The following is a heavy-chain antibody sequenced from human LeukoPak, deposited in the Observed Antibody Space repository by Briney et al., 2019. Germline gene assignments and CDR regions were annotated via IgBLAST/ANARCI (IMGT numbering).Heavy chain of an antibody. V-gene: IGHV3-48*01. CDR3: AREWYYDFWSGYPGALQFDP. D-gene: IGHD3-3*01. CDR1: GFTFRSYS. CDR2: ISSSSSTI. Sequence: GGSLRLFCAASGFTFRSYSMDWVRQAPGKGLGWVSYISSSSSTIYYADSVKGRFTISRDNAKNSLYLQMNSLRAEDTAVYYCAREWYYDFWSGYPGALQFDPWGQGTLVTVSS. J-gene: IGHJ5*02.